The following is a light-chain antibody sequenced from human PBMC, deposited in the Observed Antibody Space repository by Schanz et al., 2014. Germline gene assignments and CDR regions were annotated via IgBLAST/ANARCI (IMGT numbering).Light chain of an antibody. CDR3: WSYAGSYTWV. V-gene: IGLV1-40*01. J-gene: IGLJ3*02. CDR2: GDS. CDR1: TSNIGAGYD. Sequence: QSVLTQPPSVSGAPGQRVTISCTGSTSNIGAGYDVHWYQHFPGAAPKLLIFGDSNRPSGVPARFFGSKSGTSASLAITGLQAEDEADYYCWSYAGSYTWVFGGGTKLTVL.